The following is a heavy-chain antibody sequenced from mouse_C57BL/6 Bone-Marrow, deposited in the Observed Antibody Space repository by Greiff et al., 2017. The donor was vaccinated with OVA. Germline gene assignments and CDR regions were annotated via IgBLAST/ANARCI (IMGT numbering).Heavy chain of an antibody. CDR3: VKDSETFYYAIEY. CDR1: GYTFTSYW. J-gene: IGHJ4*01. Sequence: QVQLQQPGAELVKPGASVKMSCKASGYTFTSYWITWVKQRPGQGLEWIGDIYPGSGSTNYNEKFKSKATLTVDTSSSTAYMQLSSLTSEDSAVYYSVKDSETFYYAIEYCGEGNPVTASP. V-gene: IGHV1-55*01. D-gene: IGHD2-12*01. CDR2: IYPGSGST.